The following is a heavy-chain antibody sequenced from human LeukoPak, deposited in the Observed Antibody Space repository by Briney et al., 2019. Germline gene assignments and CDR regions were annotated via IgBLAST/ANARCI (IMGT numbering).Heavy chain of an antibody. D-gene: IGHD3-9*01. CDR3: ARDDWGDYWYFDL. J-gene: IGHJ2*01. Sequence: ASVKVSCKASGYTLTGYYMHSVRQAPGQGLEWMGRINPNSGGTNYAQKFQGRVTMTRDTSISTAYMELSRLRSDDTAVYYCARDDWGDYWYFDLWGRGTLVTVSS. CDR2: INPNSGGT. CDR1: GYTLTGYY. V-gene: IGHV1-2*06.